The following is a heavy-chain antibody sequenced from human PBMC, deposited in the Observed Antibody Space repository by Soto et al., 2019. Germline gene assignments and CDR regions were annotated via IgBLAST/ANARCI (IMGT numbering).Heavy chain of an antibody. CDR3: ARLHPLTGYYTPYYYYGMDV. V-gene: IGHV3-7*01. D-gene: IGHD3-9*01. J-gene: IGHJ6*02. Sequence: SGGSLRLSCAASGFTFSSYWMSWVRQAPGKGLEWVANIKQDGSEKYYVDSVKGRFTISRDNAKNSLYLQMNSLRAEDTAVYYCARLHPLTGYYTPYYYYGMDVWGQGTTVTVSS. CDR2: IKQDGSEK. CDR1: GFTFSSYW.